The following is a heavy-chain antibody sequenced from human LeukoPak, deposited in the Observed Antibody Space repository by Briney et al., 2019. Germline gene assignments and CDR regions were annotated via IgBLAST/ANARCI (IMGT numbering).Heavy chain of an antibody. Sequence: GGSLRLSCAASGFTFSSYAMSWVRQAPGKGLEWVANIKQDGSEKYYVDSVKGRFTISRDNAKNSLYLQMNSLRAEDTTVYYCARDAGIAPGDYWGQGTLVTVSS. V-gene: IGHV3-7*01. D-gene: IGHD6-13*01. CDR2: IKQDGSEK. CDR1: GFTFSSYA. J-gene: IGHJ4*02. CDR3: ARDAGIAPGDY.